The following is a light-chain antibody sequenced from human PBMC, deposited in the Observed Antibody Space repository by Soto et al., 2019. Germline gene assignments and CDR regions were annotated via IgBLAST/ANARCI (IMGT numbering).Light chain of an antibody. Sequence: EIVMTQSPATLSVSPGERATLSCRASQSVSSDLAWYHQKPGRAPRLLIYGASTRATGIPARFGGSGSGTEFTLTINSLQSEDFAVYYCQQYNNWPRTFGQGTKVEIK. J-gene: IGKJ1*01. V-gene: IGKV3-15*01. CDR2: GAS. CDR1: QSVSSD. CDR3: QQYNNWPRT.